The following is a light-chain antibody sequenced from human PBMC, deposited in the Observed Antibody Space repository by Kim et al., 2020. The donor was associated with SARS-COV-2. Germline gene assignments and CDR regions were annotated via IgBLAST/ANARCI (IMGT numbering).Light chain of an antibody. J-gene: IGLJ7*01. CDR1: RPNIGSNA. CDR2: SDD. CDR3: AAWDDSLNGVI. V-gene: IGLV1-44*01. Sequence: QRVTISCSGSRPNIGSNAVNWYKQLPGTAPKLLIYSDDHRPSGVPDRFSGSKSGTSASLAISGLQSEDEADYYCAAWDDSLNGVIFGGGTQLTVL.